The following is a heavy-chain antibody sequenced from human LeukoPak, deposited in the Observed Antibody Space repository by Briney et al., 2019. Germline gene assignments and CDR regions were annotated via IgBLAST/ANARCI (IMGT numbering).Heavy chain of an antibody. J-gene: IGHJ5*02. D-gene: IGHD4-17*01. CDR1: GGSISNYY. V-gene: IGHV4-59*01. CDR2: IYHSGST. Sequence: SETLSLTCSVSGGSISNYYWTWIRQSPGTGLEWIGHIYHSGSTNYNPSLKSRVTISVDTSKNQFSLKLNSVTAADTAVYYCARDESDYGDYKASNWFDPWGQGALVTVSS. CDR3: ARDESDYGDYKASNWFDP.